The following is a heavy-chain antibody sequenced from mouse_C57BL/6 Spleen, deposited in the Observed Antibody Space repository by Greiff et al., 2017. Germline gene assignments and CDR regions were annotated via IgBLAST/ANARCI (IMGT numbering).Heavy chain of an antibody. CDR2: IYPRDGRT. D-gene: IGHD1-1*01. V-gene: IGHV1-85*01. J-gene: IGHJ2*01. Sequence: VQLQQSGPELVKPGASVKLSCKASGYTFTSYDINWVKQRPGQGLEWIGWIYPRDGRTKDNEKFKGKATLTVDTSSSTAYMELHSLTSEDSAVYFCASRKFLRRYDGYFDYWGQGTTLTVSS. CDR3: ASRKFLRRYDGYFDY. CDR1: GYTFTSYD.